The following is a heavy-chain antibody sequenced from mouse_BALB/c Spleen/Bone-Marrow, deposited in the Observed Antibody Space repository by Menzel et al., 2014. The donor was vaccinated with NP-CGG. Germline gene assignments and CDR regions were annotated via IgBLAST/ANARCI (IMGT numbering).Heavy chain of an antibody. CDR1: GYAFTNYL. Sequence: VMLQESGAELVRPGTSVKVSCKASGYAFTNYLIEWVKQRPGQGLEWIGVINPGSGGTNYNEKFKGKATLTADKSSSTAYMQLSSLTSDDSAVYFCARGITTGYFDYWGQGTTLTVSS. CDR3: ARGITTGYFDY. D-gene: IGHD1-1*01. J-gene: IGHJ2*01. CDR2: INPGSGGT. V-gene: IGHV1-54*01.